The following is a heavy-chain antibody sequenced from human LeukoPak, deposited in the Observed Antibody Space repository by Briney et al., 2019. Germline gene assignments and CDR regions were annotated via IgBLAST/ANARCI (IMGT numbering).Heavy chain of an antibody. J-gene: IGHJ4*02. V-gene: IGHV3-23*01. CDR2: VSGSGDYT. Sequence: PGGSQRLSCAASGFTFSSYAMNWVRQAPGAGLEWVSSVSGSGDYTNYAGSVKGRFTIYRDNSKNTLYLQMNSLRVEDTAVYYCAKDPFQTYRDYGSARPDYWGQGTLVTVSS. CDR3: AKDPFQTYRDYGSARPDY. CDR1: GFTFSSYA. D-gene: IGHD3-10*01.